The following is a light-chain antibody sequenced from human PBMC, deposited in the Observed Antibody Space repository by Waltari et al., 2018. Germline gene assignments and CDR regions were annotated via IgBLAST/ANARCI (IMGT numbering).Light chain of an antibody. CDR3: QQYADSPIT. J-gene: IGKJ5*01. CDR1: QRISAS. V-gene: IGKV3-20*01. CDR2: DTS. Sequence: EIVLTQSPGTLSLSPGERATLSCRASQRISASLSWYQQKLGQPPRLLIYDTSNRAIGIPDRFSGSGSWTDFTLTINRLEPEDFAVYFCQQYADSPITFGLGTRLDIK.